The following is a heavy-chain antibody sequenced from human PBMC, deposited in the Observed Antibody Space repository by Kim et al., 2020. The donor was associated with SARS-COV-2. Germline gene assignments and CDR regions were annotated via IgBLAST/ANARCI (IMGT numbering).Heavy chain of an antibody. CDR2: ISSSSSTI. CDR1: GFTFSSYS. CDR3: ARDAGLIAVAELDY. D-gene: IGHD6-19*01. Sequence: GGSLRLSCAASGFTFSSYSMNWVRQAPGKGLEWVSYISSSSSTIYYADSVKGRCTISRDNAKNSLYLQMNSLRDEDTAVYYCARDAGLIAVAELDYWGQGTLVTVSS. J-gene: IGHJ4*02. V-gene: IGHV3-48*02.